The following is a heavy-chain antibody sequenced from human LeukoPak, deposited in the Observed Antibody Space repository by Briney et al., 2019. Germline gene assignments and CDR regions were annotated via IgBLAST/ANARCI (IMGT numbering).Heavy chain of an antibody. CDR1: GLTVSSNY. Sequence: PGGSLRLSCAASGLTVSSNYMSWVRQAPGKGLEWVSFVYVDGTTYYADSVKDRFTISRDNSKNTPYLQMNSLRSDDNTVYYYADDVSDRDVGCWGQGALVTVSS. J-gene: IGHJ4*02. CDR2: VYVDGTT. V-gene: IGHV3-66*01. D-gene: IGHD3-16*02. CDR3: ADDVSDRDVGC.